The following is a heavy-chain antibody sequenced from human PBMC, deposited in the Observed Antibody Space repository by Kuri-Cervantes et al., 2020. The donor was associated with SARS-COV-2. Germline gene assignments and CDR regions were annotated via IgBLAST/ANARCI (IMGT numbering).Heavy chain of an antibody. V-gene: IGHV3-23*01. D-gene: IGHD3-3*01. CDR1: GFTFSSYE. CDR3: TTGSTHYDFWSGYSSPFDY. CDR2: SSGSGGST. Sequence: GESLKISCAASGFTFSSYEMNWVRVRQAPGKGLEWVSASSGSGGSTYYADSVKGRFTISRDDSKNTAYMQMNSLKTEDTAVYYCTTGSTHYDFWSGYSSPFDYWGQGTLVNVSS. J-gene: IGHJ4*02.